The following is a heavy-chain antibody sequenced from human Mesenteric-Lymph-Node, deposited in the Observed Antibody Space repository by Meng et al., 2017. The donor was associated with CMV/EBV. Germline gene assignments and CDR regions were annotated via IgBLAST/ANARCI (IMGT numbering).Heavy chain of an antibody. CDR1: GGSISSYY. CDR2: LYSGGSA. Sequence: GGSLRLSCTVSGGSISSYYWSWIRQPPGKGLEWVSVLYSGGSAYYADSGKGRFTISRDNSQNTLYLQMNSLRAEDTAVYYCAVPTRYCRSTSCYDLWGHGTKVTVSS. J-gene: IGHJ3*01. D-gene: IGHD2-2*01. CDR3: AVPTRYCRSTSCYDL. V-gene: IGHV3-53*01.